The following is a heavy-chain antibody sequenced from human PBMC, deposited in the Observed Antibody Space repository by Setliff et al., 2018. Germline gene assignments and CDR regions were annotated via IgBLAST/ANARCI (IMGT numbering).Heavy chain of an antibody. CDR2: LKPGDSGI. D-gene: IGHD3-22*01. V-gene: IGHV5-51*01. Sequence: PGESLKISCQGSGYTFTNYWIGWVRQMPGKGLEWMGILKPGDSGIRYSPSFQGQVTLSADTSIATAYLRWTSLKASDTAMYYCVRHPYYDSSGYYSYFDYWGQGALVTVSS. CDR3: VRHPYYDSSGYYSYFDY. J-gene: IGHJ4*02. CDR1: GYTFTNYW.